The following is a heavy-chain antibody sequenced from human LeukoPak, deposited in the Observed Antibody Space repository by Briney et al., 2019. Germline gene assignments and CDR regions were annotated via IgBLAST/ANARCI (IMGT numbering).Heavy chain of an antibody. V-gene: IGHV4-30-2*01. Sequence: TLSLTCAVSGGSISSGGYSWSWIRQPPGKGLEWIGYIYHSGSTYYNPSLKSRVTISVDRSKNQFSPKLSSVTAADTAVYYCARESTMVRGGIDWGQGTLVTVSS. CDR1: GGSISSGGYS. J-gene: IGHJ4*02. CDR2: IYHSGST. CDR3: ARESTMVRGGID. D-gene: IGHD3-10*01.